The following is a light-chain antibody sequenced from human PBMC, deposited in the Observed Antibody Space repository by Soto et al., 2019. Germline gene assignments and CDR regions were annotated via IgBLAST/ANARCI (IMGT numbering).Light chain of an antibody. CDR2: DAS. V-gene: IGKV3-11*01. CDR3: QQCNNWPQWT. J-gene: IGKJ1*01. Sequence: EIVLTQSPATLSLSPGERATLSCRASQSVGTFFAWYQQKPGQAPRLLIYDASNRATGIPPRFSDSGSGTDFTLTISSLEPEDFAVYYCQQCNNWPQWTFGQGTKVEIK. CDR1: QSVGTF.